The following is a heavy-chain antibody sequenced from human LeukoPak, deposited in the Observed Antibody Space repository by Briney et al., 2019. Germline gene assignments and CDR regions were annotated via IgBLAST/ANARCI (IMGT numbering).Heavy chain of an antibody. J-gene: IGHJ3*02. CDR1: GFTFSDYY. Sequence: GGSLRLSCAASGFTFSDYYMSWVRQAPGKGLEWVSYISSSGSTIYYADSVKGRFTISRDNAKNSLYLQMNSLRAEDTAVYYCASSAPKRWLQYSGAFDIWGQGTMVTVSS. CDR3: ASSAPKRWLQYSGAFDI. V-gene: IGHV3-11*01. CDR2: ISSSGSTI. D-gene: IGHD5-24*01.